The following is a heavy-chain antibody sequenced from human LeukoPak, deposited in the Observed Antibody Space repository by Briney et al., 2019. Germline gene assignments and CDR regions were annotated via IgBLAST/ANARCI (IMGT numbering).Heavy chain of an antibody. CDR1: GFTFSSYA. J-gene: IGHJ4*02. V-gene: IGHV3-23*01. D-gene: IGHD1-26*01. Sequence: GGSLRLSCAASGFTFSSYAMSRVRQAPGNGLEWVSAISGSGGSTYYADSVKGRFTISRDNSKNTLYLQMNSLRAEDTAVYYCAKPRGRTELGGYFDYWGQGTLVTVSS. CDR2: ISGSGGST. CDR3: AKPRGRTELGGYFDY.